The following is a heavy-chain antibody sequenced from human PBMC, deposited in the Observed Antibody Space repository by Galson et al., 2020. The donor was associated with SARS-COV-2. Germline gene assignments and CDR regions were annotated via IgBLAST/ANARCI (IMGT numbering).Heavy chain of an antibody. CDR2: ISYDGSNK. CDR3: ARDRSSSWYEEFDY. D-gene: IGHD6-13*01. J-gene: IGHJ4*02. V-gene: IGHV3-30*04. Sequence: TGGSLRLSCAASGFTFSSYAMHWVRQAPGKGLEWVAVISYDGSNKYYADSVKGRFTISRDNSKNTLYLQMNSLRAEDTAVYYCARDRSSSWYEEFDYWGQGTLVTVSS. CDR1: GFTFSSYA.